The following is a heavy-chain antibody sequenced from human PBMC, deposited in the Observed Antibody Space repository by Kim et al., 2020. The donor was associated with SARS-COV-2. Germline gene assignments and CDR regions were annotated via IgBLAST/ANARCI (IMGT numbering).Heavy chain of an antibody. J-gene: IGHJ4*02. CDR2: IYSGGST. Sequence: GGSLRLSCAASGFTVSSNYMSWVRQAPGKGPEWVSVIYSGGSTYYADSVKGRFTISRHNSKNTLYLQMNSLRAEDTAVYYCARGRSGGATIEYYFDYWGQGTLVTVSS. CDR3: ARGRSGGATIEYYFDY. V-gene: IGHV3-53*04. CDR1: GFTVSSNY. D-gene: IGHD5-12*01.